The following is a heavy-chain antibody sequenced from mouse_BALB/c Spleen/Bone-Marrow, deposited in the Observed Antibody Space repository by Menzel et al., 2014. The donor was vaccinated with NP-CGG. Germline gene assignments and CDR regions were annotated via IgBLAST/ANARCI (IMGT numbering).Heavy chain of an antibody. V-gene: IGHV5-12-1*01. J-gene: IGHJ3*01. CDR3: ARQILRGFAY. CDR1: GFAFSSYD. CDR2: ISSGGGST. D-gene: IGHD1-1*01. Sequence: EVQVVESGGGLVKPGGSLKLSCAASGFAFSSYDMSWVRQTPGKRLEWVAYISSGGGSTYYSDTVKGRFTISRDNAKNTLYLQMSSLKSEDTAMYYCARQILRGFAYWGQGTLVTVSA.